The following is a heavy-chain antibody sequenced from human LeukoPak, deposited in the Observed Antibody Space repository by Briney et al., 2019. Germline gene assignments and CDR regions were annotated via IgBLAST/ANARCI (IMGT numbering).Heavy chain of an antibody. D-gene: IGHD2-2*01. Sequence: PSETLSLTCTVSGGSISSSSYYWGWIRQPPGKGLEWIGEINHSGSTNYNPSLKSRVTISVDTSKNQFSLKLSSVTAADTAVYYCARDIVVVPATSPNWFDPWGQGTLVTVSS. V-gene: IGHV4-39*07. CDR1: GGSISSSSYY. J-gene: IGHJ5*02. CDR3: ARDIVVVPATSPNWFDP. CDR2: INHSGST.